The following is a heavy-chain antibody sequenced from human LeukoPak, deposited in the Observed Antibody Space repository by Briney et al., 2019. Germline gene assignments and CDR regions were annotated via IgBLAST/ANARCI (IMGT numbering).Heavy chain of an antibody. J-gene: IGHJ4*02. V-gene: IGHV3-7*01. Sequence: GGSLRLSCVGSGFMFRTYWMSWVRQAPGKGLEWVANIKQDGSEKYYVDSVKGRFTISRDNAKNSLYLQMNSLRAEDTAVYYCARASGELLPEDYWFDYWGQGTLVTVSS. CDR2: IKQDGSEK. CDR3: ARASGELLPEDYWFDY. CDR1: GFMFRTYW. D-gene: IGHD1-26*01.